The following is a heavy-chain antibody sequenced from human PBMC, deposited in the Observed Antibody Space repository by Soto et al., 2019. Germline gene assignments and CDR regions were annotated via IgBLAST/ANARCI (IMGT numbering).Heavy chain of an antibody. D-gene: IGHD2-15*01. Sequence: GGSLRLSCAVSGFTVSSNSITWVRQAPGQGLEWVSVLHSDVSTYYVDSVKGRFVISRDNSKNTVYLQMNGLRAEDTAIYYCARELGGSWYNWFDPWGQGTLVTVSS. CDR1: GFTVSSNS. CDR3: ARELGGSWYNWFDP. V-gene: IGHV3-53*01. CDR2: LHSDVST. J-gene: IGHJ5*02.